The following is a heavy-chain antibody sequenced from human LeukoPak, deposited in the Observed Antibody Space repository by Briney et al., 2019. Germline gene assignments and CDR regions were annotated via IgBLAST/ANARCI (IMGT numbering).Heavy chain of an antibody. V-gene: IGHV4-34*01. J-gene: IGHJ5*02. CDR2: INHSGST. D-gene: IGHD6-19*01. CDR3: ARRDSSGWNWFDP. CDR1: GGSFSGYY. Sequence: PSETLSLTCAVYGGSFSGYYWSWIRQPPGKGLEWIGEINHSGSTNYNPSLKSRVTISVDTSKNQFSLKLSSVTAADTAVYYCARRDSSGWNWFDPWGQGTLVTVSS.